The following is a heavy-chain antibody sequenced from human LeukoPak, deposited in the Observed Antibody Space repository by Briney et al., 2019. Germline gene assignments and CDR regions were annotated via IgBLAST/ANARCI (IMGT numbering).Heavy chain of an antibody. Sequence: GAPVKVSCKASGYNFTDYYIHWIRQAPGQGLEWMGWINTETGDTNYEQKFQDRVTLTRDTSLITFYMEVTSLRSDDTAIYYCARGAKAFWGQGTLVTVSS. J-gene: IGHJ4*02. CDR1: GYNFTDYY. CDR3: ARGAKAF. CDR2: INTETGDT. V-gene: IGHV1-2*02.